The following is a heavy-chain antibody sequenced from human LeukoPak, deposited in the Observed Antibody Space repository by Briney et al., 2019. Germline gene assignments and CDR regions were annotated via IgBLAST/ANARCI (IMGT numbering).Heavy chain of an antibody. V-gene: IGHV1-69*06. CDR1: GGTFISYA. CDR3: ARDYSIAVAADAAIDAFDI. J-gene: IGHJ3*02. D-gene: IGHD6-19*01. CDR2: IIPTFGTA. Sequence: EASVKGSSKAAGGTFISYAISWVRQAPGQGVLWMGGIIPTFGTANYAQKFQGRVTITADKSTSTAYMELSSLRPEDTAVYYCARDYSIAVAADAAIDAFDIWGQGTMVTVSS.